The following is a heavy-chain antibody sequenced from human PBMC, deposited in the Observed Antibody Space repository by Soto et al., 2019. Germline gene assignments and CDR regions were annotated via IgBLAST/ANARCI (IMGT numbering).Heavy chain of an antibody. CDR2: ISGYNGNT. D-gene: IGHD2-2*01. J-gene: IGHJ2*01. V-gene: IGHV1-18*01. CDR3: ARRCSSTRCLEL. CDR1: GYTFTSYG. Sequence: QVQLVQSGAEVKKPGASVKVSCKASGYTFTSYGICWVRQAPGQGLEWMGWISGYNGNTNYAQTLQGRVTMTTDTPTSTVYMELSSLRSDDTAVYYCARRCSSTRCLELWGRGTLVIVSS.